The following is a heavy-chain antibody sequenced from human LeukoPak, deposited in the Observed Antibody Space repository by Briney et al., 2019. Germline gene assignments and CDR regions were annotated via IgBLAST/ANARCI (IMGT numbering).Heavy chain of an antibody. D-gene: IGHD6-13*01. J-gene: IGHJ4*02. V-gene: IGHV3-30-3*01. Sequence: PGGSLRLSCAASGFTFSSYAMHWVRQAPGKGLEWVAVISYDGSNKYYADSVKGRFTISRDNSKNTLYLQMNSLRAEDTAVYYCARDRNLYSSSSRGYFDYWGQGTLVTVSS. CDR3: ARDRNLYSSSSRGYFDY. CDR2: ISYDGSNK. CDR1: GFTFSSYA.